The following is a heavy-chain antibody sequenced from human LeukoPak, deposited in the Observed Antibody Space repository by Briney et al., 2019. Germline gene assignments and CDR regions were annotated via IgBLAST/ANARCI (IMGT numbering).Heavy chain of an antibody. CDR3: ARDRGVRGDNDY. V-gene: IGHV4-4*02. CDR2: IYHSGST. D-gene: IGHD3-10*01. Sequence: SETLSLTCAVSGGSISSSNWWSWVRQPPGKGLEWIGEIYHSGSTNYNPFLKSRVTISVDKSKNQFSLKLSSVTAADTAVYYCARDRGVRGDNDYWGQGTLVTVSS. CDR1: GGSISSSNW. J-gene: IGHJ4*02.